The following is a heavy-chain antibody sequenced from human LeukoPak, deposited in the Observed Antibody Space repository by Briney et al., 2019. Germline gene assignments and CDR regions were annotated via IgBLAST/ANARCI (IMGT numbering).Heavy chain of an antibody. V-gene: IGHV3-7*01. Sequence: PGGSLRLSCAASGFTFSSYWMSWVRKAPGKGLEWVANIKKDGSEKYYVDSVKGRFTISRDNAKTSLYLQMNSLRAEDTAVYYCARDYGGSSPFDYWGQGTLVTVSS. J-gene: IGHJ4*02. CDR2: IKKDGSEK. D-gene: IGHD4-23*01. CDR1: GFTFSSYW. CDR3: ARDYGGSSPFDY.